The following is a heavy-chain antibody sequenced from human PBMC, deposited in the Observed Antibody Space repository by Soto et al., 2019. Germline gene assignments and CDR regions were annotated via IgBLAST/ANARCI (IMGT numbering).Heavy chain of an antibody. Sequence: QVQLQESGPGLVKPSGTLSLTCAVSGGSISTSNWWSWVRQPPGKGLEWIGEVYRTGSTNYNPSLESRLTISVDKSKNQFSLKLTSVTAADTAVYYCARARATIAAAAILDCWCQGTLVTVSS. D-gene: IGHD6-13*01. CDR1: GGSISTSNW. CDR3: ARARATIAAAAILDC. CDR2: VYRTGST. J-gene: IGHJ4*02. V-gene: IGHV4-4*02.